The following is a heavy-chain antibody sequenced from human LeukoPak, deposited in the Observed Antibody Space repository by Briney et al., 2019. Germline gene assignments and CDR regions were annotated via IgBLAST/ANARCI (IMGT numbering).Heavy chain of an antibody. V-gene: IGHV3-7*01. CDR1: GFTFSSYS. J-gene: IGHJ4*02. Sequence: GSLRLSCAASGFTFSSYSMSWVRQAPGKGLEWVANIKQDGSEKYYVDSVKGRFTISRDNAKNSLYLQMNSLRAEDTAVYYCARGAYYYDSSGYAGDYWGQGTLVTVSS. CDR2: IKQDGSEK. CDR3: ARGAYYYDSSGYAGDY. D-gene: IGHD3-22*01.